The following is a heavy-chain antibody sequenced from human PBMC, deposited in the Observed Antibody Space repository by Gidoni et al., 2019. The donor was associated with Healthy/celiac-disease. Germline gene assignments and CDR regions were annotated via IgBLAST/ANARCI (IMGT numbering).Heavy chain of an antibody. CDR1: GGSFSGYY. J-gene: IGHJ4*02. CDR2: INHSGST. CDR3: ARGILGYCSSTSCPFFDY. V-gene: IGHV4-34*01. D-gene: IGHD2-2*01. Sequence: QVQLQQWGAGLLKPSETLSLTCAVEGGSFSGYYWSWIRQPPGKGLEWIVEINHSGSTNYNPSLKSRVTISVDTSKNQFSLKLSSVTAADTAVYYCARGILGYCSSTSCPFFDYWGQGTLVTVSS.